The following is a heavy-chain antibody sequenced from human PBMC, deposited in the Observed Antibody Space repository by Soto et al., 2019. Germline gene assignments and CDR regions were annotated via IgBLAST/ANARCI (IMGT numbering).Heavy chain of an antibody. J-gene: IGHJ5*02. CDR3: ARDSSLNWFDP. CDR1: GGSISSGGYC. CDR2: IYYSGST. D-gene: IGHD2-2*01. V-gene: IGHV4-31*03. Sequence: SETLSLTCTVSGGSISSGGYCWSWIRQHPGKGLEWIGYIYYSGSTYYNPSLKSRVTISVDTSKKQFSLKLSSVTAADTAVYYCARDSSLNWFDPWGQGTLVTVSS.